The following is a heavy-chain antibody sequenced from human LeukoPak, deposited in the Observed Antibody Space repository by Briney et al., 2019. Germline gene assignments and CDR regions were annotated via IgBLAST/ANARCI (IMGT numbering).Heavy chain of an antibody. CDR1: GFSISSYW. CDR3: ARDLRSGTPLDC. V-gene: IGHV3-74*01. D-gene: IGHD1-7*01. J-gene: IGHJ4*02. CDR2: IRSDGTST. Sequence: GGSLRLSCEASGFSISSYWMHWVRQAPGEGPVWVSLIRSDGTSTSYADSVKGRFTISRDSAKNTLYLQMNSLRAEDTAVYYCARDLRSGTPLDCRGQGTLVTVSS.